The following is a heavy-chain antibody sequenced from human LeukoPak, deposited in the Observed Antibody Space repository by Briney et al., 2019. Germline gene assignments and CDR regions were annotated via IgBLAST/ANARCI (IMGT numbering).Heavy chain of an antibody. CDR3: GLGSDLGWFDP. D-gene: IGHD2-2*03. V-gene: IGHV1-18*01. CDR1: GYTFTSYG. Sequence: ASVKVSCKASGYTFTSYGISWVRQAPGQGLEWMGWISAYNGNTNYAQKLQGRVTMTTDTSTCTAYMELRSLRSDDTAVYYCGLGSDLGWFDPWGQGTLVTVSS. J-gene: IGHJ5*02. CDR2: ISAYNGNT.